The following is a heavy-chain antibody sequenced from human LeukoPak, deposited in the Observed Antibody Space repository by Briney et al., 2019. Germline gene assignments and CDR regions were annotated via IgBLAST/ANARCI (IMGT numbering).Heavy chain of an antibody. V-gene: IGHV3-30*04. CDR3: ARDRHIAAAGYYFDY. CDR2: IADDGKDK. CDR1: GFTFSTNP. D-gene: IGHD6-25*01. J-gene: IGHJ4*02. Sequence: GGSLRLSCAASGFTFSTNPMHWVRQAPGKGLEWVAVIADDGKDKHYVESVKGRFTISRDNSKNTLYLQMNSLRVEDTAVYYCARDRHIAAAGYYFDYWGQGTLVTVSS.